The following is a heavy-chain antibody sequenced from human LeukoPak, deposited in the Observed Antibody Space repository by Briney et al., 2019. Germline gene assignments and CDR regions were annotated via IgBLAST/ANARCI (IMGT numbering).Heavy chain of an antibody. D-gene: IGHD1-1*01. Sequence: GGSLRLSCAASGFTFSSYSMNWIRQAPGKGLEWVSSISSSTNYIYYADSVKGRFTISRDNAKNSLYLQMNSLRAEDTAVYYCARDNLDDFDYWGQGTLVTVSS. CDR2: ISSSTNYI. V-gene: IGHV3-21*01. CDR1: GFTFSSYS. CDR3: ARDNLDDFDY. J-gene: IGHJ4*02.